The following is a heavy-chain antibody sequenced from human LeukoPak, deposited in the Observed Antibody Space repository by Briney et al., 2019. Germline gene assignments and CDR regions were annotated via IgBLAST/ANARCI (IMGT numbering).Heavy chain of an antibody. D-gene: IGHD3-10*01. CDR1: GFTFSSYW. V-gene: IGHV3-74*01. Sequence: GGSLRLSCAASGFTFSSYWIHWVRQAPGKGLVWVSRIDTDGSNTNYADSVKGRFTISRDNAQNTVYLQMNSLRSEDTAVYYCARPYYYSSGSLPYWGQGTLVTVSS. CDR3: ARPYYYSSGSLPY. J-gene: IGHJ4*02. CDR2: IDTDGSNT.